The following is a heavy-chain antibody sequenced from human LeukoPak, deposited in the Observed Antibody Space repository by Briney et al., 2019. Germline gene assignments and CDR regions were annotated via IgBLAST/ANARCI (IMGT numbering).Heavy chain of an antibody. CDR1: GGTFSSYA. CDR3: ARALYCSSTSCYTAYYYYMDV. V-gene: IGHV1-69*13. Sequence: ASVKVSCKASGGTFSSYAISWVRQAPGQGLEWMGGIVPIFGTANYAQKFQGRVTITADESTSTAYMELSSLRSEDTAVYYCARALYCSSTSCYTAYYYYMDVWGKGTTVTVSS. J-gene: IGHJ6*03. CDR2: IVPIFGTA. D-gene: IGHD2-2*02.